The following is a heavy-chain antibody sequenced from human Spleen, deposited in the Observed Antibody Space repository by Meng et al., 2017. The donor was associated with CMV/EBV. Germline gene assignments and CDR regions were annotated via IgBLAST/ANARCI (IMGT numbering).Heavy chain of an antibody. CDR2: ISGDGDTT. CDR1: GFTFSSYA. J-gene: IGHJ6*02. V-gene: IGHV3-23*01. D-gene: IGHD3-10*01. Sequence: GESLRLSCAASGFTFSSYAMSWVRQAPGKGLEWVSTISGDGDTTYYADSVKGRFTLSRDNSKDTVYLQMSSLRAEDTALYYCARDNRIYGSGSYYNYGMDVWGQGTTVTVSS. CDR3: ARDNRIYGSGSYYNYGMDV.